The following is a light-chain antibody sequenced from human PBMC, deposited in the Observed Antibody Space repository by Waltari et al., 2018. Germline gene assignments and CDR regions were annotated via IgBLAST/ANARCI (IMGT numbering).Light chain of an antibody. J-gene: IGLJ2*01. CDR3: SSYISSDTLEL. CDR2: DVS. Sequence: HSALTQPASVSGFPAQSIPISCTGTSSDGGGYTYVSCYQQHPGKAPKLMIYDVSNRPSGVSNRFSGSKSGNTASLTISGLQAEDEADYYCSSYISSDTLELFGGGTSLTVL. CDR1: SSDGGGYTY. V-gene: IGLV2-14*03.